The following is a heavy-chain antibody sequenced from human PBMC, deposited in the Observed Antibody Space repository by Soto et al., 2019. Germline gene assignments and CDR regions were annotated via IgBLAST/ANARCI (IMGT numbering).Heavy chain of an antibody. V-gene: IGHV4-4*02. CDR3: ARSAGWYAVHS. J-gene: IGHJ4*02. Sequence: QVQLQESGPGLVKPSGTLSLTCAVSGDSVSSPYYWCWVRQPPGKGLEWIGEVFHTGTTSYNPSLRSRVTISMAKSNHPFSLDLSYVTAADTAVYYCARSAGWYAVHSWGPGTLVIVSS. CDR1: GDSVSSPYY. D-gene: IGHD6-19*01. CDR2: VFHTGTT.